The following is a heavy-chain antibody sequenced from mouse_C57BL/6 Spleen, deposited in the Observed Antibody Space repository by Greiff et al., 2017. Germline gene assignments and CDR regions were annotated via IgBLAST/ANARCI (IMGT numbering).Heavy chain of an antibody. J-gene: IGHJ2*01. CDR3: ARWYGKGRGYFDY. CDR1: GYTFPSYW. D-gene: IGHD2-10*02. V-gene: IGHV1-55*01. CDR2: IYPGSGST. Sequence: QVQLQQPGAELVKPGASVKMSCKASGYTFPSYWITWVKQRPGQGLGWIGDIYPGSGSTNYNEKFKSKATLTVDTSSSTAYMQLSSLTSEEPAVYYCARWYGKGRGYFDYWGQGTTLTVSS.